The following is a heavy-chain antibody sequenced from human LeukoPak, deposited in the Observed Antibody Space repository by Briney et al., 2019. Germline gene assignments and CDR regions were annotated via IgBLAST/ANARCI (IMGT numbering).Heavy chain of an antibody. V-gene: IGHV1-69*04. Sequence: SVKVSCKASGGTFSSYAISWVRQAPGQGLEWMGRIIPILGIANYAQKLQGRVTMTTDTSTSTAYMELRSLRSDDTAVYYCARDPRTSIFGVVISSGAFDIWGQGTMVTVSS. CDR3: ARDPRTSIFGVVISSGAFDI. J-gene: IGHJ3*02. CDR1: GGTFSSYA. D-gene: IGHD3-3*01. CDR2: IIPILGIA.